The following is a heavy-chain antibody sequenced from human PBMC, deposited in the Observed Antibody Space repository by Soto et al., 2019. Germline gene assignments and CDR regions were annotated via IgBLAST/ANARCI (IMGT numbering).Heavy chain of an antibody. D-gene: IGHD3-22*01. CDR3: ARDLYDYYDSSGYGMDV. CDR1: GYTFTGYY. Sequence: QVQLVQSGAEVKKPGASVKVSCKASGYTFTGYYMHWVRHAPGQGLEWMGWINPNSGGTNYAQKVQGRATMTRDTSISTAYMELSRLRSDDTAVYYCARDLYDYYDSSGYGMDVWGQGPTVTVSS. J-gene: IGHJ6*02. V-gene: IGHV1-2*02. CDR2: INPNSGGT.